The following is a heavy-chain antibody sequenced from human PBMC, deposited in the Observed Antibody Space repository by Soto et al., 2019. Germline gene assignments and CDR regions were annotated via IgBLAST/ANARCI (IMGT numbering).Heavy chain of an antibody. CDR3: AIYRFANGLDV. D-gene: IGHD2-2*02. J-gene: IGHJ6*02. CDR1: GFTLSSYA. CDR2: ISGSGNRT. V-gene: IGHV3-23*01. Sequence: EVQLLESGGGLVQPGGSLRLSCAASGFTLSSYAMSWVRQAPGKGLEWVSAISGSGNRTFHADSVKGRFTISRDNAKNALYLQMNSLRVEDTAHYYCAIYRFANGLDVWGQGTTVTVSS.